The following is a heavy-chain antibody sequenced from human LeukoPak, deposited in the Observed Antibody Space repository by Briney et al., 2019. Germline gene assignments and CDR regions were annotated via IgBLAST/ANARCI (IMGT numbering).Heavy chain of an antibody. CDR2: INGSGSST. V-gene: IGHV3-23*01. CDR3: AKVRGSNWDPFDY. CDR1: GFSFSSYA. Sequence: PGGSLRLSCAASGFSFSSYAMSWVRQAPGKGLEWVSTINGSGSSTYYADSVKGRFTISRDNAKNTLYLQMSSLRAEDTAVYYCAKVRGSNWDPFDYWGQGTLVTVSS. D-gene: IGHD1-1*01. J-gene: IGHJ4*02.